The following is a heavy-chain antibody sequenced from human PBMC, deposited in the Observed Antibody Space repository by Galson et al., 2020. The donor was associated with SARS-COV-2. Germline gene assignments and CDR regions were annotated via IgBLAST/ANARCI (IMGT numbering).Heavy chain of an antibody. Sequence: ASVKVSCKTSGYTFKNYGISWVRQAPGQGLEWMGWISPYNDNTNYAQKFQGRVTLTTDRSTTTAYMELRSLRSDDTAVYFCARDCGNGSPDFIDYWGQGTLVTVSS. D-gene: IGHD6-25*01. CDR1: GYTFKNYG. V-gene: IGHV1-18*04. CDR3: ARDCGNGSPDFIDY. CDR2: ISPYNDNT. J-gene: IGHJ4*02.